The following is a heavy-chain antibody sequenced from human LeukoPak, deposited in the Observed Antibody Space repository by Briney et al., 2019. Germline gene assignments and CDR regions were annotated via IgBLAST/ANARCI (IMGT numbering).Heavy chain of an antibody. V-gene: IGHV3-23*01. CDR1: GFTFSSYA. J-gene: IGHJ4*02. Sequence: GGSLRLSCAASGFTFSSYAMTWVRQAPGKGLEWVSALTGSGGSGGRTYYADSVKGRFTISRDNSKNTLYLQMSSLRADDTAVYYCAKHFFGSGSYYNVDYWGQGTLVTVSS. D-gene: IGHD3-10*01. CDR3: AKHFFGSGSYYNVDY. CDR2: LTGSGGSGGRT.